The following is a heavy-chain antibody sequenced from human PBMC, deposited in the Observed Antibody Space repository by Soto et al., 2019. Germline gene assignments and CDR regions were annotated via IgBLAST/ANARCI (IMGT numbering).Heavy chain of an antibody. CDR1: GGSFSGYY. V-gene: IGHV4-34*01. D-gene: IGHD5-18*01. CDR2: INHSGST. CDR3: AREDTAMGHNFDY. Sequence: QVQLQQWGAGLLKPSETLSLTCAVYGGSFSGYYWSWIRQPPGKGLEWIGEINHSGSTNYNRSLKSRVTISVDTSKNQFSLKLSSVTAADTAVYYCAREDTAMGHNFDYWGQGTLVTVSS. J-gene: IGHJ4*02.